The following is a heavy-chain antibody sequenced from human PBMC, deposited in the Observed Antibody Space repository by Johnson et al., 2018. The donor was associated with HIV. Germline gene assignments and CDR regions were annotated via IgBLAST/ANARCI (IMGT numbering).Heavy chain of an antibody. CDR3: ARENSSGYHDAFDI. V-gene: IGHV3-30-3*01. Sequence: QVQVVESGGGVVQPGRSLRLSCAASGFTFSSYAMHWVRQAPGKGLEWVAVISYDGSNKYYADSVKGRFTISRDNSKNRLYLQMNSLRAEDTAVYYCARENSSGYHDAFDIWGQGTLVTVSS. CDR1: GFTFSSYA. D-gene: IGHD3-22*01. J-gene: IGHJ3*02. CDR2: ISYDGSNK.